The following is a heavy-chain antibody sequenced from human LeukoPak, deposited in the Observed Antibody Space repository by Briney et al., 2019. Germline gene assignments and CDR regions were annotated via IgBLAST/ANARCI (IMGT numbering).Heavy chain of an antibody. Sequence: PGGSLRLSCAASGFTVSSNYMSWVRQAPNKRLEWLPVIYSGGNTYYADSVKGRFTISRDNSMNTLYLQMNNLRVEDTAVYYCACLWGSTTSGTFDYWGQGTLVTVSS. CDR3: ACLWGSTTSGTFDY. CDR1: GFTVSSNY. V-gene: IGHV3-53*01. J-gene: IGHJ4*02. CDR2: IYSGGNT. D-gene: IGHD1-26*01.